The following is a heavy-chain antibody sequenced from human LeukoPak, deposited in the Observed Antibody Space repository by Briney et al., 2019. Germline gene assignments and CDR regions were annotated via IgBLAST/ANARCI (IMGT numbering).Heavy chain of an antibody. V-gene: IGHV3-23*01. CDR1: GFTFSSYA. CDR3: ARRGGGYSHPYDY. J-gene: IGHJ4*02. CDR2: ISGSGGST. Sequence: GGSLRLSCAASGFTFSSYAMSWVRQAPGKGLEWVSAISGSGGSTYYADSVKGRFTISRDNSKNTLYLQMNSLRAEDTAVYYCARRGGGYSHPYDYWGQGILVTVSS. D-gene: IGHD4-23*01.